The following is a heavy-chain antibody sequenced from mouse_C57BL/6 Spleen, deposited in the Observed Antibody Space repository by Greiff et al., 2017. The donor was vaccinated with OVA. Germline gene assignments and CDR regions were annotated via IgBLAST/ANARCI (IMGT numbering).Heavy chain of an antibody. J-gene: IGHJ4*01. D-gene: IGHD2-5*01. CDR1: GFSLTSYG. V-gene: IGHV2-5*01. CDR3: AKNRDYSNYGGMDY. Sequence: QVQLKESGPGLVQPSQSLSITCTVSGFSLTSYGVHWVRQSPGKGLEWLGVIWRGGSTDYNAAFMSRLSITKDNSKSQVFFKMNSLQADDTAIYYCAKNRDYSNYGGMDYWGQGTSVTVSS. CDR2: IWRGGST.